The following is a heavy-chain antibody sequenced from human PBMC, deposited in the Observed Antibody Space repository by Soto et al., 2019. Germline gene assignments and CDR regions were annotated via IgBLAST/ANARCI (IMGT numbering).Heavy chain of an antibody. CDR1: GFTFSNYA. D-gene: IGHD6-13*01. CDR2: ILSDEINK. CDR3: AIIATSGGGDAFEI. V-gene: IGHV3-30-3*01. Sequence: QVQLVESGGGVVQPGRSLRLSCAASGFTFSNYAMHWVRQAPGKGLEWVAAILSDEINKYSADSVKGRFTISRDNSKNTLYLQMKRLPPEDTAVYSCAIIATSGGGDAFEIWGQGTVVTVSS. J-gene: IGHJ3*02.